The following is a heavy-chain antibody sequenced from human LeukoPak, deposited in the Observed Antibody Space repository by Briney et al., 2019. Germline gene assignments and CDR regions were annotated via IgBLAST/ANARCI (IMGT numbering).Heavy chain of an antibody. D-gene: IGHD3-10*01. CDR1: GGSISSGGYY. J-gene: IGHJ4*02. Sequence: SETLSLTCTVSGGSISSGGYYWSWIRQHPGKGLEWIGYIYYSGSTYYNPSLKSRVIISVDTSKNQFSLNLNSLTAADTAVYYCARDYYGSGSFYMNVWGQGTLVTVSS. CDR3: ARDYYGSGSFYMNV. V-gene: IGHV4-31*03. CDR2: IYYSGST.